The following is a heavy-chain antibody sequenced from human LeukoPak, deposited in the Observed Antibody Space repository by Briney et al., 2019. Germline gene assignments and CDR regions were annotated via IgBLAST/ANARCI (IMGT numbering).Heavy chain of an antibody. CDR1: GFTFSTFA. J-gene: IGHJ6*03. CDR3: AKSYCSSTSCYVDYYYYMDV. CDR2: ISGSGGST. D-gene: IGHD2-2*01. Sequence: GGSLRLSCAASGFTFSTFAMSWVRQAPGKGLEWVSAISGSGGSTYYADSVKGRFTISRDNSKNTLYLQMNSLRAEDTAVYYCAKSYCSSTSCYVDYYYYMDVWGKGTTVTVSS. V-gene: IGHV3-23*01.